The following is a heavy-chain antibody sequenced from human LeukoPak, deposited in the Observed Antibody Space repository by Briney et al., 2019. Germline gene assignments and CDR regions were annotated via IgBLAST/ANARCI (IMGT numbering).Heavy chain of an antibody. CDR1: GGTFSSYA. J-gene: IGHJ6*03. CDR3: ARSVGWEPRHYYYMDV. V-gene: IGHV1-69*05. CDR2: IIPIIGTA. Sequence: GASLKVSCKASGGTFSSYAISWVRQAPGQGLEWMGGIIPIIGTANYAQKFQGRVTITTDESTSTAYMELSSLRSEDTAVYYCARSVGWEPRHYYYMDVWGKGTTVTVS. D-gene: IGHD1-26*01.